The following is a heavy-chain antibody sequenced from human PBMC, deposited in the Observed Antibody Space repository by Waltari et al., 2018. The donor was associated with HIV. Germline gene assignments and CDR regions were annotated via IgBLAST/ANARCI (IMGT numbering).Heavy chain of an antibody. Sequence: EVLLVESGGGLVQPGGSLSLSCAASGFTSSTYWMHWVRQAPGKGLVWVSRIDEYGGITNYADSVEGRFTISRDNAKNTLYLQMNNLRAEDTATYYCARDLSGYSDYWGQGTLVTVSS. J-gene: IGHJ4*02. CDR2: IDEYGGIT. V-gene: IGHV3-74*01. CDR1: GFTSSTYW. D-gene: IGHD3-3*01. CDR3: ARDLSGYSDY.